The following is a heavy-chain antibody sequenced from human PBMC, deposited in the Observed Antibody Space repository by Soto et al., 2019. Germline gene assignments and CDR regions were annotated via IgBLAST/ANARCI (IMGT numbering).Heavy chain of an antibody. CDR3: VRDLDYDSSVSDAFDI. D-gene: IGHD3-22*01. CDR1: GGSISSYY. V-gene: IGHV4-59*01. CDR2: IYYSGST. J-gene: IGHJ3*02. Sequence: PSETLSLTCTVSGGSISSYYWSWIRQPPGKGLEWIGYIYYSGSTKYNPSLKSRVTISVDTSKNQFSLKLSSVAAADTAVYYCVRDLDYDSSVSDAFDIWGQGTMVTVSS.